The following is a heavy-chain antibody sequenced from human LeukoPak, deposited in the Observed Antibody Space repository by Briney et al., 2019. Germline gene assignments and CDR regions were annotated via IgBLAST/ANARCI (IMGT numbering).Heavy chain of an antibody. CDR2: LYSGGIT. CDR3: ARTASGNHFEY. D-gene: IGHD3-10*01. V-gene: IGHV3-66*02. CDR1: GFTVSTNH. J-gene: IGHJ4*02. Sequence: TGGSLRLSCAASGFTVSTNHMSWVRQAPGKGLEWVSVLYSGGITYDGDSVKGRFTISRDDSKNTLYLQMSSLRTEDTAVYYCARTASGNHFEYWGQGTLVTVS.